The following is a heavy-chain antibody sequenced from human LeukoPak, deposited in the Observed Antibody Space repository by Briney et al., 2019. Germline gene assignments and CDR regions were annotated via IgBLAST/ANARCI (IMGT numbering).Heavy chain of an antibody. CDR3: AGDKTTGDYYEFDY. D-gene: IGHD4-17*01. CDR2: ISNDGRT. Sequence: GGSLRLSCAASGFSVSSNYMSWVRQAPGKGLEGVSVISNDGRTYYADSVKGRFTISRDNSKNTVSLQMDSLRAEDAAIYYCAGDKTTGDYYEFDYWGQGTLVTVSP. V-gene: IGHV3-53*01. J-gene: IGHJ4*02. CDR1: GFSVSSNY.